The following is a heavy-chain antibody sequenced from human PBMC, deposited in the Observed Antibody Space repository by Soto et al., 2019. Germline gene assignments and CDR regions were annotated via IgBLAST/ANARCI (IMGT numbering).Heavy chain of an antibody. Sequence: SETLSLTCTVSGGSISSYYWSWIRQPPGKGLEWIGYIYYSGSTNYNPSLKSRVTISVDTSKNQFSLKLSSVTAADTAVYYCARHDYGDYGVDYGGQETLVTVP. CDR2: IYYSGST. CDR1: GGSISSYY. J-gene: IGHJ4*02. D-gene: IGHD4-17*01. V-gene: IGHV4-59*01. CDR3: ARHDYGDYGVDY.